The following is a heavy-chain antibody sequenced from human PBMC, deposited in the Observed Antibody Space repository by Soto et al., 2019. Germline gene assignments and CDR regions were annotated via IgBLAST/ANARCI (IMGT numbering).Heavy chain of an antibody. V-gene: IGHV4-31*03. CDR1: GGSISSGGYY. Sequence: PSETLSLTCTVSGGSISSGGYYWSWIRQHPGKGLEWIGYIYYSGSTYYNPSLKSRVTISVDTSKNQFSLKLSSVTAADTAVYYCARDQAHSSSWYVRSYYGMDVWGQGTTVTVSS. CDR2: IYYSGST. D-gene: IGHD6-13*01. J-gene: IGHJ6*02. CDR3: ARDQAHSSSWYVRSYYGMDV.